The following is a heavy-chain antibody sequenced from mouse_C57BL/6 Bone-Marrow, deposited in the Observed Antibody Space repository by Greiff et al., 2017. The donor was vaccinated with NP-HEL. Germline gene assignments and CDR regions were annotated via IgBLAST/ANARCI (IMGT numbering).Heavy chain of an antibody. Sequence: QVQLQQSGAELVKPGASVKLSCTASGYTFTSYWMPWVQQRPGQGLEWIGNINPSSGYTKYNQKFKDKATLTADKSSSTAYMQLSSLTSEDSAVSYCARSGYLLPRYVDGWGTGTAVAVSS. CDR1: GYTFTSYW. CDR2: INPSSGYT. V-gene: IGHV1-7*01. J-gene: IGHJ1*03. D-gene: IGHD2-1*01. CDR3: ARSGYLLPRYVDG.